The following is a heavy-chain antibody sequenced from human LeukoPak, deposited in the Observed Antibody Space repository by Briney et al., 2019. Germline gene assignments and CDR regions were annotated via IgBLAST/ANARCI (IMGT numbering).Heavy chain of an antibody. CDR1: GGSFGGYY. Sequence: SETLSLTCAVYGGSFGGYYWSWIRQPPGKGLEWIGEINHSGSTNYNPSLKSRVTISVDTSKNQFSLKLSSVTAADTAVYYCARVGGIRGGQYFDYWGQGTLVTVSS. V-gene: IGHV4-34*01. J-gene: IGHJ4*02. CDR2: INHSGST. D-gene: IGHD3-10*01. CDR3: ARVGGIRGGQYFDY.